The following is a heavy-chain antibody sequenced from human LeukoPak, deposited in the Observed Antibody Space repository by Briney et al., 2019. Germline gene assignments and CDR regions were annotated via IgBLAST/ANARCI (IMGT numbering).Heavy chain of an antibody. CDR3: ARETVAGTLDY. CDR1: GFTFSEYY. Sequence: GGSLRLSCAASGFTFSEYYMSWIRQAPGKGLEWVSDISSSGDIKSYADSVKGRFTISRDNAKKSLHLQMNSLRAEDTAVYYCARETVAGTLDYWGQGALVTVSS. V-gene: IGHV3-11*01. J-gene: IGHJ4*02. D-gene: IGHD6-19*01. CDR2: ISSSGDIK.